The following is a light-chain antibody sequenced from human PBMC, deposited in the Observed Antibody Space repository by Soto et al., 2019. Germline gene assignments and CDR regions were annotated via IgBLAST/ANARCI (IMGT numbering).Light chain of an antibody. V-gene: IGKV1-5*01. CDR3: QQYNSYSLT. CDR2: DAS. J-gene: IGKJ4*01. Sequence: DIQMTQSPSTLSASVGDRVTITCRASQSISSWLAWYQQKPGKAPKLLIYDASSLESGVPSRFSGSGSGTEFTLTISSLQPDDFANYYCQQYNSYSLTFGGGTTVEIK. CDR1: QSISSW.